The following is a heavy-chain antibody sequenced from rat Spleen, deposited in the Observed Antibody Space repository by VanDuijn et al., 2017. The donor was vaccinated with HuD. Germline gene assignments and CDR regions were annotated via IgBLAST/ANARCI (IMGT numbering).Heavy chain of an antibody. J-gene: IGHJ2*01. CDR1: GFTVSDFG. V-gene: IGHV5-19*01. CDR2: IAFDGIGT. Sequence: EVQLVESGGGLVQPGRSLKLSCAASGFTVSDFGFHWIRQAPPKGLEWVATIAFDGIGTYYRDSVKGRFTISRDNAKSTLYLQMDSLRSEDTATYYCARRYDFDFWGQGVMVTVSS. D-gene: IGHD2-1*01. CDR3: ARRYDFDF.